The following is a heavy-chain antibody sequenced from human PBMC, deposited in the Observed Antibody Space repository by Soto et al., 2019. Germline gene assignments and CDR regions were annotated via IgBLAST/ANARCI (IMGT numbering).Heavy chain of an antibody. CDR3: TRDCSSTSCHYYYYYYMDV. CDR1: GFTFGDYA. J-gene: IGHJ6*03. CDR2: IRSKAYCGTT. Sequence: GGSLRLSCTASGFTFGDYAMSWFRQAPGKGLEWVGFIRSKAYCGTTEYAASVKGRFTISRVDSKSMAYLQMNSLKTEDTAVYYCTRDCSSTSCHYYYYYYMDVWGKGTTVTVSS. D-gene: IGHD2-2*01. V-gene: IGHV3-49*03.